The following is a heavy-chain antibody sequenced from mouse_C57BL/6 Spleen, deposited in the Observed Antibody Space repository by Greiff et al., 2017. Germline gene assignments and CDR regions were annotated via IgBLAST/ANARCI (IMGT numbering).Heavy chain of an antibody. J-gene: IGHJ3*01. D-gene: IGHD1-1*01. V-gene: IGHV14-4*01. CDR1: GFNIKDDY. CDR2: IDPENGDT. Sequence: VQLKESGAELVRPGASVKLSCTASGFNIKDDYMHWVKQRPEQGLEWIGWIDPENGDTEYASKFQGKATITADTSSNTAYLQLSSLTSEDTAVYYCTTGYYGSAWFAYWGQGTLVTVSA. CDR3: TTGYYGSAWFAY.